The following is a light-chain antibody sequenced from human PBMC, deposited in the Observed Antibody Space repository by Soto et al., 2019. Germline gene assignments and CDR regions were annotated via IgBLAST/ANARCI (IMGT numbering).Light chain of an antibody. CDR1: RSSIGSNT. J-gene: IGLJ1*01. CDR2: SNN. CDR3: AAWDASLGGFYV. V-gene: IGLV1-44*01. Sequence: SVLTQPPSVSGTPGQRVTISCSGSRSSIGSNTVNWYQHLPGSAPKLLIYSNNPRPSGVPDRFSASKAGASASLAISGLQSEDEGDYYCAAWDASLGGFYVFGSGTKVTVL.